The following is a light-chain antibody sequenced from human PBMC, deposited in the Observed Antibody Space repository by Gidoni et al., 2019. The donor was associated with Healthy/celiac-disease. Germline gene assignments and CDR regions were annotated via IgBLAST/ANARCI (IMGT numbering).Light chain of an antibody. Sequence: DIVMIPSPDSPLSSLGERATINCKSSQSVLYSSNNRNYLTWYQQKSGQPPKLLIYWASTRETGVPDRFSASGSGTDFTLTISSLQAEDMAVYYCQQYYTTPRTFGGGTKVEI. J-gene: IGKJ4*02. V-gene: IGKV4-1*01. CDR2: WAS. CDR3: QQYYTTPRT. CDR1: QSVLYSSNNRNY.